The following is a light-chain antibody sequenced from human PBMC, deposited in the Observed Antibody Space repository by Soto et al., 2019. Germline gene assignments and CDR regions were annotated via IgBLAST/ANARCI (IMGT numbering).Light chain of an antibody. Sequence: DVVMTLSPLSLPVTPGEPASISCRSSQSLLHSNGYNYLAWFLQKAGQSPQLLIYLASSRASGVPDRFSGSGSGTDFTLEISSVEAEDVGIYYCMQLLHPPLTFGGGTKVEIK. V-gene: IGKV2-28*01. CDR3: MQLLHPPLT. CDR1: QSLLHSNGYNY. J-gene: IGKJ4*01. CDR2: LAS.